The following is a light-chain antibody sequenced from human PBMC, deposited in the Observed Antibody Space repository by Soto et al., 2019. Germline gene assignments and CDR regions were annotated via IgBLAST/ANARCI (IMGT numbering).Light chain of an antibody. V-gene: IGKV3-15*01. CDR1: QSARSS. CDR2: GAS. J-gene: IGKJ1*01. Sequence: ITLTQSQVTLSVSPGARAAISGLASQSARSSLAWYQQKPGQAPRLLIYGASTRATGIPARFSGSGSGTDFTLTISGLQSEDSAVYYCQQYNNWPWTFGPGTKVDI. CDR3: QQYNNWPWT.